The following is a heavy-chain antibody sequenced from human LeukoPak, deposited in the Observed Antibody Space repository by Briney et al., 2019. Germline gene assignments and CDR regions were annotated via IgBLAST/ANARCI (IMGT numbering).Heavy chain of an antibody. V-gene: IGHV4-59*08. CDR1: DGSISSYY. D-gene: IGHD3-10*01. Sequence: SETLSLTCTVSDGSISSYYWSWIRQPPGKGLEWIGYIYYSGSTNYNPSLKSRVTISVDTSKNQFSLKLSSVTAADTAVYYCARQSFGVRGVHFDYWGQGTLVTVSS. CDR3: ARQSFGVRGVHFDY. J-gene: IGHJ4*02. CDR2: IYYSGST.